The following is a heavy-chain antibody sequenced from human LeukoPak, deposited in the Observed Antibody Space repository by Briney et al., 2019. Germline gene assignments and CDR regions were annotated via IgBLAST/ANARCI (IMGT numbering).Heavy chain of an antibody. CDR3: ARDQLRFLEWPRGYMDV. V-gene: IGHV4-39*07. CDR1: GGSISSSSYY. D-gene: IGHD3-3*01. CDR2: IYHSGST. Sequence: SETLSLTCTVSGGSISSSSYYWGWIRQPPGKGLEWIGEIYHSGSTNYNPSLKSRVTISVDKSKNQFSLKLSSVTAADTAVYYCARDQLRFLEWPRGYMDVWGKGTTVTVSS. J-gene: IGHJ6*03.